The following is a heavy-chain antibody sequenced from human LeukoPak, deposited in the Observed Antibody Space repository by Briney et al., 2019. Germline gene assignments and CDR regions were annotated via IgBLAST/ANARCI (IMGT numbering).Heavy chain of an antibody. J-gene: IGHJ3*02. CDR2: ISYDGSNK. D-gene: IGHD3-22*01. V-gene: IGHV3-30-3*01. CDR1: GFIFSSFA. Sequence: GGSLRLSCAASGFIFSSFAMHWVRQAPGKGLEWVAAISYDGSNKYYADSVKGRFTISRDNSKNTLYLQMNSLRAEDTAVYYCARGSISMIVVVTAAFDIWGQGTMVTVSS. CDR3: ARGSISMIVVVTAAFDI.